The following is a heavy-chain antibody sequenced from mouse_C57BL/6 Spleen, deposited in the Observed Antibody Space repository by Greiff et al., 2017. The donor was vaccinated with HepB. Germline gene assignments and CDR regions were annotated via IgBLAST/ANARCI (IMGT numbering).Heavy chain of an antibody. CDR1: GYTFTDYY. J-gene: IGHJ4*01. Sequence: EVQLQQSGPELVKPGASVKISCKASGYTFTDYYMNWVKQSHGKSLEWIGDINPNNGSTSYNQKFKGKATLTVDTSSSTAYMELRSLTSEDSAVYYCARERDYDGYYCYARDYWGQGTSVTVSS. V-gene: IGHV1-26*01. D-gene: IGHD2-3*01. CDR2: INPNNGST. CDR3: ARERDYDGYYCYARDY.